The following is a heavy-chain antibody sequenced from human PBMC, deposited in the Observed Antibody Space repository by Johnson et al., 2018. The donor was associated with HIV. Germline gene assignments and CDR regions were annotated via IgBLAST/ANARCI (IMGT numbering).Heavy chain of an antibody. J-gene: IGHJ3*02. CDR1: GFTFSSYA. CDR3: ARDAPNFFTSGVRDDAFDI. Sequence: QVQLVESGGGLVQPGRSLRLSCAASGFTFSSYAMHWVRQAPGKGLEWVAVISYDGSDKYYADSVKGRFTVSRDNSQNLLYLQLSSLRAEDTAVYYCARDAPNFFTSGVRDDAFDIWGPGTMVTVSP. D-gene: IGHD5-12*01. CDR2: ISYDGSDK. V-gene: IGHV3-30*14.